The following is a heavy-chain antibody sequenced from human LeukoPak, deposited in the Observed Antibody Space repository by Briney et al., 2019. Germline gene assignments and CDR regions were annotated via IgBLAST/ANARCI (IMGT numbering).Heavy chain of an antibody. Sequence: TGGSLRLSCAASGFTFSNAWMSWVRQAPGKGLEWVGRIKSKTDGGTTDYAAPVKGRFTISRDDSKNTLYLQMYSLKTEDTAVYYCTTVSSWPFYYMDVWGKGTTVTVSS. D-gene: IGHD6-13*01. V-gene: IGHV3-15*01. CDR2: IKSKTDGGTT. CDR3: TTVSSWPFYYMDV. J-gene: IGHJ6*03. CDR1: GFTFSNAW.